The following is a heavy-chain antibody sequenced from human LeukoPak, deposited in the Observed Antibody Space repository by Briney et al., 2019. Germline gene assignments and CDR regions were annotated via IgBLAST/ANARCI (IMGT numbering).Heavy chain of an antibody. J-gene: IGHJ6*02. D-gene: IGHD6-13*01. CDR2: ISYDGSNK. Sequence: GGPLRLSCAASGCTFSSYGMHWVRQAPGKGLEWVAVISYDGSNKYYADSVKGRFTISRDNSKNTLYLQMNSLRAEDTAVYYCAKSGAAGMDVWGQGTTVTVSS. CDR3: AKSGAAGMDV. CDR1: GCTFSSYG. V-gene: IGHV3-30*18.